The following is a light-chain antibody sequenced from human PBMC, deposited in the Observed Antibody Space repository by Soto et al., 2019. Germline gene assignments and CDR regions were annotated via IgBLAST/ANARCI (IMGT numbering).Light chain of an antibody. CDR1: RSDIGDSNF. CDR3: ASFRSGTILV. J-gene: IGLJ1*01. Sequence: QSVLTQPASVSGSPGQSVTISCTGPRSDIGDSNFISWYQHSPGKAPRLLIYQVNNRPSGVSGRFSGSKAGNTASLTISGLLDDDEDDYFCASFRSGTILVFGSGTKLTVL. V-gene: IGLV2-14*01. CDR2: QVN.